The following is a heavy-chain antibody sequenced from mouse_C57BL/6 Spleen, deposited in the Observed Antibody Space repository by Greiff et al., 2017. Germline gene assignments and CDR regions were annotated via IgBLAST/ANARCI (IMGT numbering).Heavy chain of an antibody. CDR3: ARTHYYGSSYDYAMDY. D-gene: IGHD1-1*01. J-gene: IGHJ4*01. Sequence: VQVVESDAELVKPGASVKISCKVSGYTFTDHTIHWMKQRPEQGLEWIGYIYPRDGSTKYNEKFKGKATLTADKSSSTAYMQLNSLTSEDSAVYFCARTHYYGSSYDYAMDYWGQGTSVTVSS. CDR1: GYTFTDHT. CDR2: IYPRDGST. V-gene: IGHV1-78*01.